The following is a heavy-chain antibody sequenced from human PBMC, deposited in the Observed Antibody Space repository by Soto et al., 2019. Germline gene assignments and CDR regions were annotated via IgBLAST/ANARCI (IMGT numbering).Heavy chain of an antibody. V-gene: IGHV3-30-3*01. CDR2: ISYDGSNK. CDR3: ARDWRGYYCDY. CDR1: GFTVSIYA. J-gene: IGHJ4*02. Sequence: QVQLVESGGGVVQPGRSLRLSGAASGFTVSIYAMHWVRQAPSKGLEWLAVISYDGSNKYYADSVKGRFTISRDNSKNTLYLQMTSLRAEDTAVYYCARDWRGYYCDYCGQGTLVTVSS. D-gene: IGHD1-26*01.